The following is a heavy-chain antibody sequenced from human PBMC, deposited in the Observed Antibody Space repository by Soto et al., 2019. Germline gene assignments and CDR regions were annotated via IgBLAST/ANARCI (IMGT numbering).Heavy chain of an antibody. CDR2: ISYDGSNK. CDR1: GFTFSSYG. D-gene: IGHD3-22*01. Sequence: QVQVVESGGGVVQPGRSLRLSCAASGFTFSSYGMHWVRQAPGKGLEWVAVISYDGSNKYYADSVKGRFTISRDNSKNTLYLQMNSLRAEDTAIYYCTYYYDSSGYAFEYWGQGTLVTVSS. J-gene: IGHJ4*02. V-gene: IGHV3-30*03. CDR3: TYYYDSSGYAFEY.